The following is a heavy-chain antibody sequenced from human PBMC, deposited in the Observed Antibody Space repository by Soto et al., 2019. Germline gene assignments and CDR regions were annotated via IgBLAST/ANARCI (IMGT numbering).Heavy chain of an antibody. Sequence: ASVKVSCKASGYTFTGYYMHCVRQAPGQGLEWMGWINPNSGGTNYAQKFQGRVTMTRDTSISTAYMELSRLRSDDTAVYYCARTYYYDSSGYPDFDYWGQGTLVTVSS. D-gene: IGHD3-22*01. J-gene: IGHJ4*02. V-gene: IGHV1-2*02. CDR3: ARTYYYDSSGYPDFDY. CDR1: GYTFTGYY. CDR2: INPNSGGT.